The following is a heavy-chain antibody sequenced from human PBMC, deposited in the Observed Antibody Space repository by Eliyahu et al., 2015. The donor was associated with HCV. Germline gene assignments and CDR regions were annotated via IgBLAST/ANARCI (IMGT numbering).Heavy chain of an antibody. CDR2: MSYDGKNE. Sequence: QVLLVESGGGVVQPGMSLRLSCAASGFXFSXYDMHWVRHVPGKEMEWVAVMSYDGKNEKYAESLRGRFTISRDNAKNTLYLQMNSLRPEDTATYYCAKDYHWFGSGSSPFQYWGQGTLVTVSS. D-gene: IGHD3-10*01. CDR3: AKDYHWFGSGSSPFQY. CDR1: GFXFSXYD. V-gene: IGHV3-30*18. J-gene: IGHJ4*02.